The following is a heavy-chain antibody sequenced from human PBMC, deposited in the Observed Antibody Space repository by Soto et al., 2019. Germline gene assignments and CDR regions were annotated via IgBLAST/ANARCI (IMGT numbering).Heavy chain of an antibody. J-gene: IGHJ4*02. CDR3: ASLYSGYGFGY. D-gene: IGHD5-12*01. V-gene: IGHV4-30-2*01. CDR2: IYHSGST. CDR1: GGSISSGGYS. Sequence: QLQLQESGSGLVKPSQTLSLTCAVSGGSISSGGYSWSWIRQPPGKGLEWIGYIYHSGSTYYNPSPKRRXTXSXXRSKSQFSLKLSAVTAADTAVYSCASLYSGYGFGYWGQGTLVTVSS.